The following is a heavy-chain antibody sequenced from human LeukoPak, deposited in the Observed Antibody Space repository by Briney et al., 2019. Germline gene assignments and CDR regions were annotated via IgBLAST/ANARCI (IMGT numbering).Heavy chain of an antibody. D-gene: IGHD1-26*01. Sequence: GGSLRLSCAASEFTFSSYWMSWVRQAPGKGLEWVANIKQDGGQIYYLESVKGRFTVSRDNAKNSLYLQMNSLRAEDTAVYYCARHFLGELPDMDIWGQGTTVTVSS. J-gene: IGHJ6*02. CDR1: EFTFSSYW. V-gene: IGHV3-7*01. CDR2: IKQDGGQI. CDR3: ARHFLGELPDMDI.